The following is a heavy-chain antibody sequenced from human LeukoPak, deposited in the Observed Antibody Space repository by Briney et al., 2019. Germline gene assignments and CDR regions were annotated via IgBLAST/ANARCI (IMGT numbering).Heavy chain of an antibody. V-gene: IGHV3-66*01. CDR1: GFTLNSTY. J-gene: IGHJ4*02. CDR2: IYSGGDT. CDR3: ARGRPAHYFDS. D-gene: IGHD6-6*01. Sequence: GGSLGLSCAASGFTLNSTYLTWVRHAPGKGLEWLSVIYSGGDTYDADSVKGRFFISRDISENMVYLQMNSLSVEDTAVYFCARGRPAHYFDSWGPRTPVTVS.